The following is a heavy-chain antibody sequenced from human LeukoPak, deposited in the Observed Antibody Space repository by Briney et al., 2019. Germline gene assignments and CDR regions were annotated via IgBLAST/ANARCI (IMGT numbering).Heavy chain of an antibody. D-gene: IGHD3-16*01. J-gene: IGHJ4*02. CDR2: IYHSGTT. CDR3: ARHIGIPGLRGFDY. Sequence: TSGTLSLACDVSGGSISTHWWSWVRRPPGKGLEWIGEIYHSGTTNSNPSLKSRVTMSVDKTKNQFSLSLSSVTAADTAVYYCARHIGIPGLRGFDYWGQGALVTVSS. CDR1: GGSISTHW. V-gene: IGHV4-4*02.